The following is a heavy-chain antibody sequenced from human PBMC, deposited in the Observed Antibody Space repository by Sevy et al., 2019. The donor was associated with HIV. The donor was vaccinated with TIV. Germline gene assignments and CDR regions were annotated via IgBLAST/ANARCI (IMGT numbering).Heavy chain of an antibody. CDR1: GLTVSAYY. CDR2: VYVAGDA. V-gene: IGHV3-53*01. Sequence: GGSLRLSCTVSGLTVSAYYMAWLRQAPGKGLEWVADVYVAGDAYYADSVQGRFTLSRDNYLNKMYLQMKSLRVEDTAVYYCARGTRQTEGGWFYFDYWSQGTLVTVSS. J-gene: IGHJ4*02. CDR3: ARGTRQTEGGWFYFDY. D-gene: IGHD2-15*01.